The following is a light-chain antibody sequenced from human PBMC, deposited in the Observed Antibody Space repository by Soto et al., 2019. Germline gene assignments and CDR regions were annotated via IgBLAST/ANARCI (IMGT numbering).Light chain of an antibody. CDR3: QQYNSYPYS. CDR1: QTIFSW. J-gene: IGKJ2*03. Sequence: IQMTQSPSTLSASVGDRVSITCRASQTIFSWLAWYQQKPGKAPKLVIYKASSLESGVPSRYSGSGSGTEFTLTISGLQPDDFATYYCQQYNSYPYSFSQGTKLEIK. V-gene: IGKV1-5*03. CDR2: KAS.